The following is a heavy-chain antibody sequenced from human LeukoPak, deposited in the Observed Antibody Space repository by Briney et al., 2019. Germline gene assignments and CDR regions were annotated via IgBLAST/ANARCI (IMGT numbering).Heavy chain of an antibody. CDR3: ARGVGYSSSSNY. J-gene: IGHJ4*02. CDR2: MNPNSGNT. CDR1: GYTFTSYD. Sequence: ASVKVSCKASGYTFTSYDINWVRQATGQGLEWMGWMNPNSGNTGYAQKFQGRVTMTRNTSISTAYMELSSLRPEDTAVYYCARGVGYSSSSNYWGQGTLVTVTS. D-gene: IGHD6-13*01. V-gene: IGHV1-8*01.